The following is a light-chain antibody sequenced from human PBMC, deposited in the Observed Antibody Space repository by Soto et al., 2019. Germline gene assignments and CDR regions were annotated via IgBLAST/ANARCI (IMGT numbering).Light chain of an antibody. V-gene: IGLV2-14*03. Sequence: QSALTQPASVSGSPGQSITISCTGTSSDVGGYNYVSWYQQHPAKAPKVMIYDVSNRPSGVSNRFSGSKSGDTASLTISGXXXEXEADYYCYSYTSSSTYVFGTGTKLTVL. CDR1: SSDVGGYNY. J-gene: IGLJ1*01. CDR2: DVS. CDR3: YSYTSSSTYV.